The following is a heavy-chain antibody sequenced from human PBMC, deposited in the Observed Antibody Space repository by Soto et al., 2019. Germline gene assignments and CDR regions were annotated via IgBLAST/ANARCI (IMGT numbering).Heavy chain of an antibody. J-gene: IGHJ4*02. Sequence: SVKVSCKASGGTFSSYAISWVRQAPGQGLEWMGGIIPIFGTANYAQKFQGRVTITADESTSTAHMELSSLRSEDTAVYYCARVSSGWYLGIDYWGQGTLVTVSS. V-gene: IGHV1-69*13. CDR1: GGTFSSYA. CDR3: ARVSSGWYLGIDY. CDR2: IIPIFGTA. D-gene: IGHD6-19*01.